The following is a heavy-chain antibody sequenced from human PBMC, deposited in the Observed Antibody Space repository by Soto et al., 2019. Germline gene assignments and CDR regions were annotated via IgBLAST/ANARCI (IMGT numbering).Heavy chain of an antibody. CDR3: ASTGGLEWFDWYFDL. J-gene: IGHJ2*01. CDR2: IIPIFGTA. V-gene: IGHV1-69*01. D-gene: IGHD3-3*01. Sequence: QVQLVQSGAEVQKPGSSVKVSCKASGGTFSSYAISWVRQAPGQGLEWMGGIIPIFGTANYAQKFQGRVTITADESTSTAYMELSSLRSEDTAVYYCASTGGLEWFDWYFDLWGRGTLVTVSS. CDR1: GGTFSSYA.